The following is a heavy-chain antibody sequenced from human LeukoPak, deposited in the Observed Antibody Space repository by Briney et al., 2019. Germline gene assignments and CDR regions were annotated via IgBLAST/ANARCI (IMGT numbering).Heavy chain of an antibody. CDR1: GYSISSGYY. CDR2: IYYSGST. CDR3: ARERYSSGWVDY. Sequence: SETLSLTCAVSGYSISSGYYWSWIRQPPGKGLEWIGYIYYSGSTNYNPSLKSRVTISVDTSKNQFSLKLSSVTAADTAVYYCARERYSSGWVDYWGQGTLVTVSS. V-gene: IGHV4-61*01. J-gene: IGHJ4*02. D-gene: IGHD6-19*01.